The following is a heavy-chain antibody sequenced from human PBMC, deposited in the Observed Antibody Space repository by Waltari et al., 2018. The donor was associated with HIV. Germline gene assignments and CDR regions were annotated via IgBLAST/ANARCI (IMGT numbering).Heavy chain of an antibody. CDR3: ARSPRKDYDSSERGAFDI. Sequence: QVQLQQWGAGLLKPSETLSLTCAVYGRSFSGYYWSWIRQPPGKGLEWIGEINHSGSTNYNPSRKSRVTISVDTSKNQFSRKLSSVTAADTAVYYCARSPRKDYDSSERGAFDIWGQGTMVTVSS. CDR1: GRSFSGYY. V-gene: IGHV4-34*01. D-gene: IGHD3-22*01. CDR2: INHSGST. J-gene: IGHJ3*02.